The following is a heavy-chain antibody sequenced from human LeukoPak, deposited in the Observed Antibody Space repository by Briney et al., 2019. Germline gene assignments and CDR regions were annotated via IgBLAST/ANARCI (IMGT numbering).Heavy chain of an antibody. CDR2: INPNSGGT. J-gene: IGHJ4*02. CDR1: GYTFTGYY. Sequence: ASLKVSCKASGYTFTGYYMHWVRQAPGQGLEWMGWINPNSGGTNYAQKFQGRVTMTRDTSISTAYMELSSLRSDDTAVFYCARSSSSWYPTFDSWGQGTLVTVSS. CDR3: ARSSSSWYPTFDS. D-gene: IGHD6-13*01. V-gene: IGHV1-2*02.